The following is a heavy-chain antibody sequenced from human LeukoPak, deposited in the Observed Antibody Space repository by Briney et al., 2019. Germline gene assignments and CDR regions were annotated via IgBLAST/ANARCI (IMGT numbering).Heavy chain of an antibody. CDR1: GGSISSGGYY. J-gene: IGHJ3*02. V-gene: IGHV4-30-4*08. D-gene: IGHD2-8*01. CDR3: AREDCTNGVCSDPFDI. CDR2: IYYSGST. Sequence: TLSLTCTVSGGSISSGGYYWSWIRQPPGKGLEWIGYIYYSGSTYYNPSLKSRVTISVDTSKNQFSLKLSSVTAADTAVYYCAREDCTNGVCSDPFDIWGQGTMVTVSS.